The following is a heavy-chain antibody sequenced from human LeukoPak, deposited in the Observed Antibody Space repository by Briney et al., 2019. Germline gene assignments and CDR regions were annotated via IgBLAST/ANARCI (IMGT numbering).Heavy chain of an antibody. Sequence: GGSLRLSCAASGFTFSSYSMSWVRQAPGKGLEWVSSISSSSSYIYYADSVKGRFTISRDNAKTSLYLQMDSLRAEDTAVYYCARDYYDSSGYSRGLGNWGQGTLVTVSS. V-gene: IGHV3-21*01. D-gene: IGHD3-22*01. J-gene: IGHJ4*02. CDR2: ISSSSSYI. CDR1: GFTFSSYS. CDR3: ARDYYDSSGYSRGLGN.